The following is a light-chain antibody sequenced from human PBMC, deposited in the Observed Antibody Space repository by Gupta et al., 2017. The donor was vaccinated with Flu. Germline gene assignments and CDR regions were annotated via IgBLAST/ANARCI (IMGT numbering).Light chain of an antibody. V-gene: IGLV1-44*01. Sequence: QSVLPQPPSASGTPGQRVTLSCSGGSSNIGTNPVNWYQQLPGTAPKLLRYSNNQRPSGVPDRFSGSKSGTSASLAISGLQSEDEADYYCAAWDDSLNGVVFGGGTKLTVL. J-gene: IGLJ2*01. CDR1: SSNIGTNP. CDR3: AAWDDSLNGVV. CDR2: SNN.